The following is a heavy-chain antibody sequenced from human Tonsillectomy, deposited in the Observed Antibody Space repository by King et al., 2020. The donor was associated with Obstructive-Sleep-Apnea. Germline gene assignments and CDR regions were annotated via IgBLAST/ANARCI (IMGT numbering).Heavy chain of an antibody. J-gene: IGHJ3*02. CDR1: GGSISSYY. CDR2: IYYSGST. V-gene: IGHV4-59*01. CDR3: ARVNVGATSAFDI. D-gene: IGHD1-26*01. Sequence: QLQESGPGLVKPSETLSLTCTVSGGSISSYYWSWIRQPPGKGLEWIGYIYYSGSTNYNPSLKSRVTISVDTSKNQFSLKLSSVTVADTAVYYCARVNVGATSAFDIWGQGTMVTVSS.